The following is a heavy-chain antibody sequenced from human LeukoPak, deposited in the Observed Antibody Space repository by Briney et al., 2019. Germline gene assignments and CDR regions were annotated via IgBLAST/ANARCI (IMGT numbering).Heavy chain of an antibody. CDR2: IKQDGSEK. J-gene: IGHJ4*02. CDR1: GFTLSSYW. Sequence: GGSLRLSCAASGFTLSSYWIGSVRQAPGKGVEWVANIKQDGSEKNYVDSVKGRFTISRDNAKNSLYLQMNSLRAEDTAVYYCARAYALLDYWGQGTLVTVSS. CDR3: ARAYALLDY. D-gene: IGHD2-2*01. V-gene: IGHV3-7*03.